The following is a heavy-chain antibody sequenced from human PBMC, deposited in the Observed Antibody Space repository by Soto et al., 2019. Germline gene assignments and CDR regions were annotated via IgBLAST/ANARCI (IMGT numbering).Heavy chain of an antibody. D-gene: IGHD6-13*01. CDR1: GFSLSTTGVG. CDR3: SSSWYQQTDY. Sequence: SGPTLVNPTETLTLTCTFAGFSLSTTGVGVGWIRQPPGKALEWLAVIYWNDDKRYSPSLKSRLTITKDTSKNQVVLRMTNMDTVDTATYYCSSSWYQQTDYWGQGILVTVSS. J-gene: IGHJ4*02. CDR2: IYWNDDK. V-gene: IGHV2-5*01.